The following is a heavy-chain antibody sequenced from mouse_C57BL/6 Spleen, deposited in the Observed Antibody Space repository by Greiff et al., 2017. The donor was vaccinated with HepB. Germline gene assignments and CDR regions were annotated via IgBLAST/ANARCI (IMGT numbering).Heavy chain of an antibody. CDR2: ISDGGSYT. V-gene: IGHV5-4*01. CDR3: ARDPYGNFYAMDY. CDR1: GFTFSSYA. J-gene: IGHJ4*01. D-gene: IGHD2-1*01. Sequence: EVQRVESGGGLVKPGGSLKLSCAASGFTFSSYAMSWVRQTPEKRLEWVATISDGGSYTYYPDNVKGRFTISRDNAKNNLYLQMSHLKSEDTAMYYCARDPYGNFYAMDYWGQGTSVTVSS.